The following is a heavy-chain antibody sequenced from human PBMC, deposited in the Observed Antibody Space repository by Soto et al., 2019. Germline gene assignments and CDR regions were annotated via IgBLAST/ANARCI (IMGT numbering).Heavy chain of an antibody. CDR3: ARGTELTMAFDI. CDR1: AYTFTGYD. V-gene: IGHV1-8*01. J-gene: IGHJ3*02. Sequence: GASVKVSCKASAYTFTGYDINWVRQATGQGLEWMGWMNPNSGNAGYAQKFQGRVTMTRNTSISTAYMELSSLRSEDTAVYYCARGTELTMAFDIWGQGTMVTVSS. CDR2: MNPNSGNA. D-gene: IGHD1-7*01.